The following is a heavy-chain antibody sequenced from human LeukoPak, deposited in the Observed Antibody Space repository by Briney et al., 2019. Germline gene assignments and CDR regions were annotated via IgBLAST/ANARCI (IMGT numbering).Heavy chain of an antibody. CDR3: ARVVVVHDFDY. CDR2: IYHSGST. J-gene: IGHJ4*02. D-gene: IGHD3-22*01. V-gene: IGHV4-38-2*01. Sequence: SETLSLTCAVSGYSISSGYYRGWIRQPPGKGLEWIGSIYHSGSTHYNPSLKSRVTISVDTSKNQFSLKLSSVTAADTAVYYCARVVVVHDFDYWGQGTLVTVSS. CDR1: GYSISSGYY.